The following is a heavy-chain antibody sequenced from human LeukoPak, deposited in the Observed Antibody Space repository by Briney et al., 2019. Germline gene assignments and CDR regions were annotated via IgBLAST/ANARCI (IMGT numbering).Heavy chain of an antibody. J-gene: IGHJ4*02. CDR1: GDSISSSY. Sequence: PSETLSLTCTVSGDSISSSYWSWIRQPPGKGLGWIGYIYYSGSTNYNPSLKSRVTISVDTSMNQFSLKLSSVTAADTAVYYCARGSGWYFFWGQGTLVTVSS. CDR3: ARGSGWYFF. D-gene: IGHD6-19*01. CDR2: IYYSGST. V-gene: IGHV4-59*01.